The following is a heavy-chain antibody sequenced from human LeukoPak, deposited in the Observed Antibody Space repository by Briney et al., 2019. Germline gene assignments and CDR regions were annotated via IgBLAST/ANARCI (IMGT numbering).Heavy chain of an antibody. Sequence: AGGSLTLSCAASGFTFSSYGMHWVRQAPGKGLEWVAFIRYDGSNKYYADSVKGRFTISRDNSKNTLYLQMNSLRAEDTAVYYCAKMESIAVAGDAFDIWGQGTMVTVSS. CDR3: AKMESIAVAGDAFDI. V-gene: IGHV3-30*02. CDR1: GFTFSSYG. J-gene: IGHJ3*02. D-gene: IGHD6-19*01. CDR2: IRYDGSNK.